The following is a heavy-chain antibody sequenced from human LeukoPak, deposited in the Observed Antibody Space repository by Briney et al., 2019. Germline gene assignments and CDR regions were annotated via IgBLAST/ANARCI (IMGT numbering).Heavy chain of an antibody. Sequence: VASVRVSCKASGGTFSSYAISWVRQAPGHGLEWMGGIIPIFGTANYAQKFQGRVTITADESTSTAYMELSSLRSEDTAVYYCARVRDITTHYYFDYWGQGTLVTVSS. V-gene: IGHV1-69*01. CDR1: GGTFSSYA. D-gene: IGHD3-3*01. CDR2: IIPIFGTA. CDR3: ARVRDITTHYYFDY. J-gene: IGHJ4*02.